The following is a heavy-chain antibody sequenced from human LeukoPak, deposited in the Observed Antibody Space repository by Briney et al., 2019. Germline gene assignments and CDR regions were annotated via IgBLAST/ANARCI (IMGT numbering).Heavy chain of an antibody. D-gene: IGHD5-12*01. V-gene: IGHV3-74*01. CDR2: INSDGSSI. CDR1: GFTFSSYW. J-gene: IGHJ4*02. Sequence: GGYLRLSCAASGFTFSSYWMHWVRQAPGKGPVWVSRINSDGSSISYADSVKGRFTISRDNDKNTLNLQMNSLRAEDTAVYYCARGSTYSGYALFDYWGQGTPVSVSS. CDR3: ARGSTYSGYALFDY.